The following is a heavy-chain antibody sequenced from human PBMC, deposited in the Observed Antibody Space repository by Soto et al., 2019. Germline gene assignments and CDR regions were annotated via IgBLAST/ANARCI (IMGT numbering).Heavy chain of an antibody. CDR2: IIPIFGTA. Sequence: QVQLVQSGAEVKKPGSSVKVSCKASGGTFSSYAISWVRQAPGQGLEWMGGIIPIFGTANYAQKFQGRVTITADESTSTAYMELSSVRSEDTDVYYCARGPSGGGGYGGYFDSWGQGTLVTVCS. D-gene: IGHD5-12*01. V-gene: IGHV1-69*01. J-gene: IGHJ4*02. CDR1: GGTFSSYA. CDR3: ARGPSGGGGYGGYFDS.